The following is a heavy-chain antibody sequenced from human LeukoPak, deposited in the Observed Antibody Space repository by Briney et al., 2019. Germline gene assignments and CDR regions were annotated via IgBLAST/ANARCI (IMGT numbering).Heavy chain of an antibody. Sequence: PSETLSLTCTVSGGSLSSYSWSWVRQSPGRGLEWIGYIYYSGSTIYNPSLKSRVTISIDTSKSQFSMKLNSVTAADTAVYYCARNAMAVAGLFDYWGQGTLVTVSS. CDR3: ARNAMAVAGLFDY. D-gene: IGHD6-19*01. CDR1: GGSLSSYS. V-gene: IGHV4-59*08. J-gene: IGHJ4*02. CDR2: IYYSGST.